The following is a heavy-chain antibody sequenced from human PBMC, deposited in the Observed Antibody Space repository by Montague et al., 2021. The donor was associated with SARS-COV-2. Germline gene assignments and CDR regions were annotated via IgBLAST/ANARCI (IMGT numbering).Heavy chain of an antibody. CDR2: VHYTGST. J-gene: IGHJ4*02. CDR3: ARAQNTCFIANCVNYFEV. D-gene: IGHD1-1*01. V-gene: IGHV4-59*01. Sequence: SETLSITCEVSGGSISSYYWSWIRQSPGKGLEWIGYVHYTGSTKYNPSLKTRVTLSLDTPKKHCSLKLKSVTAADTAVYYCARAQNTCFIANCVNYFEVWGQGSLVIVSS. CDR1: GGSISSYY.